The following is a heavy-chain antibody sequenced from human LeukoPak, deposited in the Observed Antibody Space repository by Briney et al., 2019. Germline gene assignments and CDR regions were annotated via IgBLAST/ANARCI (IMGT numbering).Heavy chain of an antibody. CDR3: ARDPDLLWFGELSVAFDI. CDR1: GGSISSSNW. V-gene: IGHV4-4*02. CDR2: IYHSGST. Sequence: SETLSLTCAVSGGSISSSNWWSWVRPPPGKGLEWIGEIYHSGSTNYNPSLKSRVTISVDKSKNQFSLKLSSVTAADTAVYYCARDPDLLWFGELSVAFDIWGQGTMVTVSS. D-gene: IGHD3-10*01. J-gene: IGHJ3*02.